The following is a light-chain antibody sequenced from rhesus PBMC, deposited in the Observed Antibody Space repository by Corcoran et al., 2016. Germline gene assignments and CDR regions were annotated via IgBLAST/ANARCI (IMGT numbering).Light chain of an antibody. Sequence: DIQMTQSPSALSASVGDTVTITCRASQSISSWLAWYQQKPGKAPKFLIYKTSTLQSGVPSRFSGSGSGTDVTLTISSLQSEDFATYYWRQYSSSPYSFGQGTKVEIK. CDR1: QSISSW. CDR2: KTS. V-gene: IGKV1-22*01. J-gene: IGKJ2*01. CDR3: RQYSSSPYS.